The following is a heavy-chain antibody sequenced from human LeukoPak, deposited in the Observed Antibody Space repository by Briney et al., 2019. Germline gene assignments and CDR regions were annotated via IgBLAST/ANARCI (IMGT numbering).Heavy chain of an antibody. V-gene: IGHV3-30*18. D-gene: IGHD1-26*01. CDR1: GFTFSSYG. CDR2: ISYDGSNK. Sequence: PGGSLRLSCAASGFTFSSYGMHWVRQAPGKGLEWVAVISYDGSNKYYADSVKGRFTISRDNSKNTLYLQMNSLRAEDTAVYYCAKEGCDGRYYPYFDYWGQGTLVTDSS. J-gene: IGHJ4*02. CDR3: AKEGCDGRYYPYFDY.